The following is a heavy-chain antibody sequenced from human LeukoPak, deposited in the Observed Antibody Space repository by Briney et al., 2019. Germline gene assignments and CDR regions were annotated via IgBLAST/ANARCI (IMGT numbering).Heavy chain of an antibody. CDR2: ISYDGSNK. Sequence: HTGRSLRLSCAASGFTFSSYAMHWVRQAPGKGLEWVAVISYDGSNKYYADSVKGRFTISRDNPKNTLYLQMNSLRAEDTAVYYCARDNLTYYDFWSGYYTGLFDYWGQGTLVTVSS. V-gene: IGHV3-30-3*01. D-gene: IGHD3-3*01. CDR3: ARDNLTYYDFWSGYYTGLFDY. CDR1: GFTFSSYA. J-gene: IGHJ4*02.